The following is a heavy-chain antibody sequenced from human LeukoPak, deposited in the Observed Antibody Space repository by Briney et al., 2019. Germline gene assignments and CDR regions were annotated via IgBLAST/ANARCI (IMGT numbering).Heavy chain of an antibody. CDR3: ARAPTVTSNGFDF. CDR2: IYHSGGT. D-gene: IGHD4-17*01. Sequence: SETLSLTCTVSGGSISSHYWSWIRQPPGKGLEWIGYIYHSGGTYYNPSLKSRVTISVDRSKNQFSLKLNSVTAADTAVYYCARAPTVTSNGFDFWGQGTLVTVSS. J-gene: IGHJ4*02. CDR1: GGSISSHY. V-gene: IGHV4-59*11.